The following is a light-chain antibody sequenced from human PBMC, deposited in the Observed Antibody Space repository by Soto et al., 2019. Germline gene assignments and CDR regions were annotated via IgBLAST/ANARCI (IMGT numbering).Light chain of an antibody. CDR1: QSVGIN. V-gene: IGKV3D-15*02. CDR3: QQYDTSPIT. Sequence: EIVMTQSPATLSVSPGEGATLSCRASQSVGINLAWYQQKPGQAPRLLIYDASSRPTDIPARFSGSGSGTDFTLTISRLEPEDFAVYYCQQYDTSPITFGQGTRLEIK. J-gene: IGKJ5*01. CDR2: DAS.